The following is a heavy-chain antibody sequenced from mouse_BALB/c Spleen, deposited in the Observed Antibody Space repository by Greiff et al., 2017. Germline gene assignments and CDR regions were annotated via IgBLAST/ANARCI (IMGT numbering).Heavy chain of an antibody. D-gene: IGHD2-10*01. J-gene: IGHJ2*01. CDR3: AKAYYGNYLDY. CDR1: GFNIKDTY. Sequence: VQLKQSGAELVKPGASVKLSCTASGFNIKDTYMHWVKQRPEQGLEWIGRIDPANGNTKYDPKFQGKATITADTSSNTAYLQLSSLTSEDTAVYYCAKAYYGNYLDYWGQGTTLTVSS. V-gene: IGHV14-3*02. CDR2: IDPANGNT.